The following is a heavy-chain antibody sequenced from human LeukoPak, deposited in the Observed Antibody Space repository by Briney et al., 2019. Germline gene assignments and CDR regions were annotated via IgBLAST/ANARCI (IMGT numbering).Heavy chain of an antibody. J-gene: IGHJ4*02. CDR2: SYYSGST. V-gene: IGHV4-31*03. D-gene: IGHD3-10*01. CDR1: GGSISSGSYY. CDR3: AREILVRGVIARYYFDY. Sequence: PPETLSLTCTVSGGSISSGSYYWTWIRQHPGKGLEWIGYSYYSGSTYYNPSLKSRVTISVDTSKNQFSLKLSSVTAADTAVYYCAREILVRGVIARYYFDYWGQGTLVTVSS.